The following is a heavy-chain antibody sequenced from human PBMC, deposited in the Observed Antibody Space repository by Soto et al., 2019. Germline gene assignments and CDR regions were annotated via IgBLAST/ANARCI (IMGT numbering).Heavy chain of an antibody. V-gene: IGHV3-48*02. CDR3: ARDIRCSAGPCSRRYYYYYGLDV. J-gene: IGHJ6*02. Sequence: GGSLRLSCAASGFTFSSYSMNWVRQAPGKGLEWVSYISSSSSTIYYADSVKGRFTISRDNAKNSLYLQMNSLRDEDTAVYYCARDIRCSAGPCSRRYYYYYGLDVWGQGTTVTVSS. CDR1: GFTFSSYS. CDR2: ISSSSSTI. D-gene: IGHD2-15*01.